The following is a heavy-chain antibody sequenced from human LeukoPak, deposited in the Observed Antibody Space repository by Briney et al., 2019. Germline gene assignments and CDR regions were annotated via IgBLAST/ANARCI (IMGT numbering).Heavy chain of an antibody. J-gene: IGHJ4*02. Sequence: MXWXXXXXGXGLEGVAVXCYDGSNKYYADSVKGRFTISRENSKNTPYLQMNSLRAEDTAVYYCARDLRLGELSFSPKFDYWGQGTLVTVSS. CDR3: ARDLRLGELSFSPKFDY. CDR2: XCYDGSNK. D-gene: IGHD3-16*02. V-gene: IGHV3-33*01.